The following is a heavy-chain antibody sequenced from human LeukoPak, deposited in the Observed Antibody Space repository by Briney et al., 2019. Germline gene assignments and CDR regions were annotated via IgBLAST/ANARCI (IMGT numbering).Heavy chain of an antibody. J-gene: IGHJ5*02. CDR1: GFIFRNYW. D-gene: IGHD3-16*02. Sequence: GGSLRLSCAASGFIFRNYWMGWVRQAPGKGLEWVANIKEDGSEKYYVESVKGRFTISRDNAKNSLYLQMSSLRAEDTAVYYCARGVIIRGRLDPWGQGTLVTVSS. CDR2: IKEDGSEK. V-gene: IGHV3-7*01. CDR3: ARGVIIRGRLDP.